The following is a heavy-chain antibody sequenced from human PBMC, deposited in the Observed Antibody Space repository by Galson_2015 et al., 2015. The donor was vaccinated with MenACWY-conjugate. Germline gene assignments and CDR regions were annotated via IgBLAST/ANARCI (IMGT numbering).Heavy chain of an antibody. D-gene: IGHD6-13*01. CDR2: IKQDGSEK. V-gene: IGHV3-7*03. CDR3: ARDIWAGIANP. J-gene: IGHJ5*02. Sequence: SLRLSCAAFGFTFSNYWMAWVRQAPGKGLEWVASIKQDGSEKFYVDSEKDRFTISRDNAKNSLYLQINSLRAEDTAVYYCARDIWAGIANPWGQGTLVTVSS. CDR1: GFTFSNYW.